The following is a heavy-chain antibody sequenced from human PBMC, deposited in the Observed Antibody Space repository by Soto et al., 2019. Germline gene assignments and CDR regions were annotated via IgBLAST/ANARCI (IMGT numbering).Heavy chain of an antibody. J-gene: IGHJ4*02. V-gene: IGHV3-11*01. CDR1: GFTFSDYY. CDR3: ATSHSSGWYYFDY. Sequence: GGSLRLSCAASGFTFSDYYMSWIRQAPGKGLEWVSYISSSGSTIYYADSVKGRFTISRDNAKNSLYLQMNSLRAEDTAVYYCATSHSSGWYYFDYWGQGTLVTVSS. D-gene: IGHD6-19*01. CDR2: ISSSGSTI.